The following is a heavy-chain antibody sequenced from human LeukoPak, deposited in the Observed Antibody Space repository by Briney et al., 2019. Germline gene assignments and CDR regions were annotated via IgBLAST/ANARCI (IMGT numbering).Heavy chain of an antibody. J-gene: IGHJ3*02. D-gene: IGHD3-22*01. Sequence: GASVKVSCKASGYTFTSYGISWVRQAPGQGLEWMGWISAYNGNTNYAQKLQGRVTMTTDTSTSTAYMELRSLRSDDTAVYYCARDPSVRYYYDSSGHHAFDIWGQGTMVTVSS. V-gene: IGHV1-18*01. CDR1: GYTFTSYG. CDR2: ISAYNGNT. CDR3: ARDPSVRYYYDSSGHHAFDI.